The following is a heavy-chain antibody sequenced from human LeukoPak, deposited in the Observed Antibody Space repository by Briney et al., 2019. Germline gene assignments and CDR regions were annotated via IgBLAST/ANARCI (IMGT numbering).Heavy chain of an antibody. CDR3: AREGATEYCSSTSCYGDWYFDL. CDR1: GGSISSYY. V-gene: IGHV4-59*01. CDR2: IYYSGST. D-gene: IGHD2-2*01. Sequence: KPSETLSLTCTVSGGSISSYYWSWIRQPPGKGLEWIGYIYYSGSTNYNPSLKSRVTISVDTSKNQFSLKLSSVTAADTAVYYCAREGATEYCSSTSCYGDWYFDLWGRGTLVTVSS. J-gene: IGHJ2*01.